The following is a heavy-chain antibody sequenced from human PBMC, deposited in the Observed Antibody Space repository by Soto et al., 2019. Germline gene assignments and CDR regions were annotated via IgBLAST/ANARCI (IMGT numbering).Heavy chain of an antibody. CDR1: VDSITTYY. CDR2: IDTSGNT. Sequence: SETLSLTCTVSVDSITTYYWSWIRQPAGKGPEWIGRIDTSGNTNYNPSLKSRVTMSVDTSKKQFSLKLTSVTAADTAVYYCARYSNNWFQTEGMDVWGQGTTVTVSS. CDR3: ARYSNNWFQTEGMDV. V-gene: IGHV4-4*07. D-gene: IGHD6-13*01. J-gene: IGHJ6*02.